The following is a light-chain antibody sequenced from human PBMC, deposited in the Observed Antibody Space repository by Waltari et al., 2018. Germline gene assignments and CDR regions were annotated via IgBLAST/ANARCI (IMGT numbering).Light chain of an antibody. CDR2: GAS. J-gene: IGKJ2*01. CDR3: QQYNNWPPHT. CDR1: QSVSSN. V-gene: IGKV3-15*01. Sequence: EIVMTQSPATLPLSPGERATLSCRASQSVSSNLAWYQQKPGRAPRLLIYGASTSATAIPARFSGSGSGTEFTLTISSLQSEDFAVYYCQQYNNWPPHTFGQGTKREIK.